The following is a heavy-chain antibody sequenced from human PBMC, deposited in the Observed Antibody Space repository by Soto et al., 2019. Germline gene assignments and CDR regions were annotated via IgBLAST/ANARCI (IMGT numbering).Heavy chain of an antibody. V-gene: IGHV3-33*08. Sequence: GGSLRLSCAVSGFTVSNNYMQWVRQAPGKGLEWVAVIWYDGSNKYYADSVKGRFTISRDNSKNTLYLQMNSLRAEDTAVYYCARDMYYYDSSGYYPHWGQGTLVTVSS. CDR1: GFTVSNNY. CDR3: ARDMYYYDSSGYYPH. J-gene: IGHJ4*02. D-gene: IGHD3-22*01. CDR2: IWYDGSNK.